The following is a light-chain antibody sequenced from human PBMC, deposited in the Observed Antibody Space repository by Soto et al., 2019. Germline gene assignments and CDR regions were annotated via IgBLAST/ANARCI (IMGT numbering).Light chain of an antibody. J-gene: IGKJ2*01. CDR3: QQYTSYPYT. CDR2: DAS. Sequence: DIQMTQSPPTLSASVGDRVTITCRATQSIGASLAWYQQQPGKGPKLLIYDASTLETGVPTRFSGSGSGTEFTVTISSLQPDDFASYYCQQYTSYPYTFGQGTKLMI. V-gene: IGKV1-5*01. CDR1: QSIGAS.